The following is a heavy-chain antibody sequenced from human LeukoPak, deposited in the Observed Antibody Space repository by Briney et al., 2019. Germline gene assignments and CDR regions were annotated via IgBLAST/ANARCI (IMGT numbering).Heavy chain of an antibody. CDR1: GGSISSYY. CDR3: ARDLGNFPWYYYMDV. D-gene: IGHD3-10*01. V-gene: IGHV4-4*07. Sequence: SETLSLTCTVSGGSISSYYWSWIRQPAGKGLEWIGRIYTSGSTNYNPSVKSRVTMSVDTSKNQFSLKLSSVTAADTAVYYCARDLGNFPWYYYMDVWGKGTTVTVSS. CDR2: IYTSGST. J-gene: IGHJ6*03.